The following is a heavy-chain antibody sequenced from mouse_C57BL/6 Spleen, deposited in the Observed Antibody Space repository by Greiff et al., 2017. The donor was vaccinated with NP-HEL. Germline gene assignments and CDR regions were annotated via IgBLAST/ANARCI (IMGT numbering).Heavy chain of an antibody. CDR2: IWSGGST. D-gene: IGHD1-1*01. CDR3: ARSGPSYYGSSFAY. J-gene: IGHJ3*01. V-gene: IGHV2-2*01. Sequence: QVQLKQSGPGLVQPSQSLSITCTVSGFSLTSYGVHWVRQSPGKGLEWLGVIWSGGSTDYNAAFISRLSISKDNSKSQVFFKMNSLQADDTAIYYCARSGPSYYGSSFAYWGQGTLVTVSA. CDR1: GFSLTSYG.